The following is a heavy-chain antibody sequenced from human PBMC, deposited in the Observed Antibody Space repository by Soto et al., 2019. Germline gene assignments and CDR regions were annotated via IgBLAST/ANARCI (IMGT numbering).Heavy chain of an antibody. V-gene: IGHV1-69*08. CDR2: ITPVLGVE. Sequence: QVHLVQSGAEVKKPGSSVKVSCKASGATFSRDTFSWVRQAPGQGLEWVGRITPVLGVEIYAQRFQGRVTITEDTSATTVYMELSSLTSEDTAMYFCARDQTGFDYWGQGTLVTVSS. CDR1: GATFSRDT. J-gene: IGHJ4*02. CDR3: ARDQTGFDY.